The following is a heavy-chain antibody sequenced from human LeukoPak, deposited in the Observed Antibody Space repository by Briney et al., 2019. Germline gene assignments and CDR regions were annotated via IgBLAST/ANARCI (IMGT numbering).Heavy chain of an antibody. CDR1: GFTFSSYA. Sequence: GGSLRLSCAASGFTFSSYAMSWVPQAPGKRLEWVSAISGSGGSTYYADPVKGRFTISRDNSKNTLYLQMNSLRAEDTAVYYCAKNLENRQWLVPAGFDYWGQGTLVTVSS. V-gene: IGHV3-23*01. D-gene: IGHD6-19*01. CDR2: ISGSGGST. J-gene: IGHJ4*02. CDR3: AKNLENRQWLVPAGFDY.